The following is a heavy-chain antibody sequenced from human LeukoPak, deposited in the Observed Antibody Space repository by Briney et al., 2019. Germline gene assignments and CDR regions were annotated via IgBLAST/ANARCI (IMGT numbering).Heavy chain of an antibody. D-gene: IGHD4-17*01. CDR2: ISGSGGST. CDR1: GFTFSSYA. J-gene: IGHJ6*02. Sequence: GGSLRLSCAASGFTFSSYAMSWVRQAPGKGLEWVSAISGSGGSTYYADSVKGRFTISRDNSKNTLYLQMNSLRAEDTAVYYCAKFTVTALRGNDYYYGMDVWGQGTTVTVSS. CDR3: AKFTVTALRGNDYYYGMDV. V-gene: IGHV3-23*01.